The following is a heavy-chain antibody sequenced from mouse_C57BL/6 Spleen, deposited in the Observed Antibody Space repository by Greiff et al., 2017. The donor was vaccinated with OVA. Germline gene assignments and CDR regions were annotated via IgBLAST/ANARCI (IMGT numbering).Heavy chain of an antibody. CDR2: ISSGSSTI. V-gene: IGHV5-17*01. J-gene: IGHJ2*01. Sequence: EVMLVESGGGLVKPGGSLKLSCAASGFTFSDYGMHWVRQAPEKGLEWVAYISSGSSTIYYADTVKGRFTISRDNAKNTLFLQMTSLRSEDTAMYYCARPRIITTVVAIPFDYWGQGTTLTVSS. CDR1: GFTFSDYG. CDR3: ARPRIITTVVAIPFDY. D-gene: IGHD1-1*01.